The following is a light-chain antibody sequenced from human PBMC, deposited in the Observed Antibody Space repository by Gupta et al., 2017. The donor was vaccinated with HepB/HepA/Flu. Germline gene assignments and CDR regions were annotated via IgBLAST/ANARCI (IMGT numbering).Light chain of an antibody. J-gene: IGLJ3*02. CDR2: ENN. CDR1: SSNISNNY. Sequence: QSVLPQPPPVAAAPGQKVTIPSPGSSSNISNNYVSWYQQLPGTAPKFLIYENNKRPSGIPDRFSGSKSGTSATLGIIGLQTGDEAVYYCEAWDSSLSAWVFGGGTRLTVL. CDR3: EAWDSSLSAWV. V-gene: IGLV1-51*02.